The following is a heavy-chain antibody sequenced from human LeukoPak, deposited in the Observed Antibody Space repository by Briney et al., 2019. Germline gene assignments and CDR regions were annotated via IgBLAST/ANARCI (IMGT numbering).Heavy chain of an antibody. Sequence: ASVKVSCKASGYTFTGYYMHWVRQAPGQGLEWMGWINPNSGGTNYAQKFQGRVTMTRDTSISTAYMELSRLRSDDTAVYYCARPRYYGSGSYYNADPRFDYWGRGTLVSVSS. CDR3: ARPRYYGSGSYYNADPRFDY. V-gene: IGHV1-2*02. CDR1: GYTFTGYY. CDR2: INPNSGGT. D-gene: IGHD3-10*01. J-gene: IGHJ4*02.